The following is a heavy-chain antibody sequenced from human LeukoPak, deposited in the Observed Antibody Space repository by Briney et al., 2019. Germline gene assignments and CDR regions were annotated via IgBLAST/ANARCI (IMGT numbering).Heavy chain of an antibody. Sequence: PSETLSLTCAVYGGSFSGYYWSWIRQPPGKGLEWIGEINHSGSTNYNPSLKSRVTISVDTSKNQFSLKLSSVTAADTAVYYCARGRRVAAGTPHTYYYMDVWGKGTTVTVSS. D-gene: IGHD2-15*01. CDR2: INHSGST. J-gene: IGHJ6*03. CDR1: GGSFSGYY. V-gene: IGHV4-34*01. CDR3: ARGRRVAAGTPHTYYYMDV.